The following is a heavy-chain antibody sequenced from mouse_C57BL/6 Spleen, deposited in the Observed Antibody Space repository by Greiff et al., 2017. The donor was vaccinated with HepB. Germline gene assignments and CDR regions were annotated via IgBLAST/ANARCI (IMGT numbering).Heavy chain of an antibody. CDR1: GFTFSDYY. CDR2: ISNGGGST. D-gene: IGHD2-2*01. Sequence: EVIVEESGGGLVQPGGSLKLSCAASGFTFSDYYMYWVRQTPEKRLEWVAYISNGGGSTYYPDTVKGRFTISRDNAKNTLYLQMSRLKSEDTAMYYCARHGDVGSFAYWGQGTLVTVSA. CDR3: ARHGDVGSFAY. J-gene: IGHJ3*01. V-gene: IGHV5-12*01.